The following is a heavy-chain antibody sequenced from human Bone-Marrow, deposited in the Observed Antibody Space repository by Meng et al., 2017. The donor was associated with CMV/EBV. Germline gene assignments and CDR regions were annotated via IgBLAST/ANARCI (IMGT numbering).Heavy chain of an antibody. V-gene: IGHV3-21*01. D-gene: IGHD2-15*01. CDR3: AGVAPLGSGGDSFDY. Sequence: GESLKISCAASGFTVSSYSMNWVRQAPEKGLEWVSSISRSGRYIYYADSVKSRFTISRDNAKNSLYLQMNSLRAEDTAVYYCAGVAPLGSGGDSFDYWGQGTLVTVSS. CDR2: ISRSGRYI. CDR1: GFTVSSYS. J-gene: IGHJ4*02.